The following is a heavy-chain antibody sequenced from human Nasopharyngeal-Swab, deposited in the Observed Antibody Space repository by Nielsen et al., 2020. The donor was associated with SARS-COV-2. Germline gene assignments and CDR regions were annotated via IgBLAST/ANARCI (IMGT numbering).Heavy chain of an antibody. CDR3: ARYIIAARPLYYYYGMDV. Sequence: GESLKISCAASGFTFSSYSMNWVRQAPGKGLGWVSSISSSSSYIYYADSVKGRFTISRDNAKNSLYLQMNSLRAEDTAVYYCARYIIAARPLYYYYGMDVWGQGTTVTVSS. V-gene: IGHV3-21*01. CDR1: GFTFSSYS. J-gene: IGHJ6*02. D-gene: IGHD6-6*01. CDR2: ISSSSSYI.